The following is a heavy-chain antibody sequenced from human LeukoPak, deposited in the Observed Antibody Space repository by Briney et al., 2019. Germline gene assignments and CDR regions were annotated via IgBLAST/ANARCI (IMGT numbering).Heavy chain of an antibody. CDR3: AREEVPAASLDY. V-gene: IGHV3-33*01. Sequence: GRSLRLSCAASGFTFSSYGMHWVRQAPGEGLEWVAVIWYDGSNKYYADSVKGRFTISRDNSKNTLYLQMNSLRAEDTAVYYCAREEVPAASLDYWGQGTLVTVSS. J-gene: IGHJ4*02. D-gene: IGHD2-2*01. CDR1: GFTFSSYG. CDR2: IWYDGSNK.